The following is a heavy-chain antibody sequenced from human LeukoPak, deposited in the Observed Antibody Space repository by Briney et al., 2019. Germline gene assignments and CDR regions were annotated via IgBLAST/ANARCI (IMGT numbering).Heavy chain of an antibody. D-gene: IGHD6-13*01. J-gene: IGHJ6*02. V-gene: IGHV3-23*01. Sequence: GGSLRLSCAASGFTFSNYAMSWVRQAPGKGLEWVSTISGSGGSTYYADSVKGRFTISRDISKNTLYLQMNSLRDEDTAVYYCAKDGAAGAIDYYHYGMDVWGQGTTVTVSS. CDR3: AKDGAAGAIDYYHYGMDV. CDR2: ISGSGGST. CDR1: GFTFSNYA.